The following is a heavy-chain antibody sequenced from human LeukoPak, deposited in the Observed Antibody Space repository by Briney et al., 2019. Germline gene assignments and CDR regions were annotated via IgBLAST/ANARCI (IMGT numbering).Heavy chain of an antibody. Sequence: GESLKISCKASGYRFTTDYIGWVRQMPGKGLEWMGIIYPGDSDTRYSPSLQGQVTISADKSISTAYLQWSSLKASDTAMYYCVRREYSSSSFHFDTWGQGTLVIVSS. J-gene: IGHJ4*02. CDR1: GYRFTTDY. D-gene: IGHD6-6*01. CDR2: IYPGDSDT. CDR3: VRREYSSSSFHFDT. V-gene: IGHV5-51*01.